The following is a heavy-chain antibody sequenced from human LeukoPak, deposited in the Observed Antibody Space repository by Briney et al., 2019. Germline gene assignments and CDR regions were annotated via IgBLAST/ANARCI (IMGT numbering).Heavy chain of an antibody. J-gene: IGHJ5*02. CDR1: GGSISSYY. CDR3: ARDDYPDILTGYYGNWFDP. D-gene: IGHD3-9*01. V-gene: IGHV4-59*01. CDR2: IYYSGST. Sequence: SETLSLTCTVSGGSISSYYWSWIRQPPGKGLEWIGYIYYSGSTNYNPSLKSRVTISVDTSKNQFSLKLSSVTAADTAVYYCARDDYPDILTGYYGNWFDPWGQGTLVTVSS.